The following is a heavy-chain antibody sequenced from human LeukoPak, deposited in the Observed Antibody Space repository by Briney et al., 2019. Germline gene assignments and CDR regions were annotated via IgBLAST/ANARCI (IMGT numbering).Heavy chain of an antibody. CDR1: GFSFSNAW. J-gene: IGHJ4*02. CDR3: TTDEVAAGPFDY. V-gene: IGHV3-15*01. Sequence: GGSLRLSCVASGFSFSNAWMRWVRQAPGEGLGWVGRTKSKTDGGTTDYAAHVKGRFTISRDDPKHTLYLQMNSLKTEDTAVYYCTTDEVAAGPFDYWGQGTLVTVSS. CDR2: TKSKTDGGTT. D-gene: IGHD6-13*01.